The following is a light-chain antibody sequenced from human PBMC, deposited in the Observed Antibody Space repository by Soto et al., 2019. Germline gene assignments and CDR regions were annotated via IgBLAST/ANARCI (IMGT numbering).Light chain of an antibody. CDR3: QQYNNWPIT. Sequence: EVMMTQFPDTVSVTPGETVTLSCGASQSVRTNLAWYQQRPGQAPRLLIHYSSTRASDIPARFSGSGSGTNFTLAISSLQSEDFEVYYCQQYNNWPITFGQGTRLEIK. CDR1: QSVRTN. V-gene: IGKV3D-15*01. J-gene: IGKJ5*01. CDR2: YSS.